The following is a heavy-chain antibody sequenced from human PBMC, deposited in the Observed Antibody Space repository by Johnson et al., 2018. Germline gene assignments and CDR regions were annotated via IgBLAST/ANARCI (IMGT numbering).Heavy chain of an antibody. Sequence: VQLVESGGGLVQPGRSLRLSCATSGFTFSNAWMNWVRQAPGKGLEWVGRLKSKTDGGTTDYAAPVKGRFTISRDDSKNTLYLQMNSLKTEDTAVDYFTADLGAWSRRYSYYYYMDVWGKGTTVTFSS. D-gene: IGHD1-1*01. CDR1: GFTFSNAW. J-gene: IGHJ6*03. CDR2: LKSKTDGGTT. CDR3: TADLGAWSRRYSYYYYMDV. V-gene: IGHV3-15*07.